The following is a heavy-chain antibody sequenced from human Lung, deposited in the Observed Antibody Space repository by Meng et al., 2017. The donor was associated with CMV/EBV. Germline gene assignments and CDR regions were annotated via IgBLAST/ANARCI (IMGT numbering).Heavy chain of an antibody. V-gene: IGHV1-8*01. CDR2: MSPNSGNT. Sequence: YAINWVRQASGQGLEWMGWMSPNSGNTDYAQNFQGRLSMTISTSTSTAYMELNSLRSEDTAVYYCTRDGHTGRHGWRYDTGWFDPWGQGTLVTVSS. CDR3: TRDGHTGRHGWRYDTGWFDP. J-gene: IGHJ5*02. D-gene: IGHD2-8*02. CDR1: YA.